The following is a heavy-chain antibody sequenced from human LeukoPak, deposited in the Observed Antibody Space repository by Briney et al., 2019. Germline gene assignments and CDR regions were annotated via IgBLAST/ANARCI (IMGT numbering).Heavy chain of an antibody. J-gene: IGHJ4*02. D-gene: IGHD1-7*01. CDR2: IYTSGST. V-gene: IGHV4-4*07. CDR3: ARLGLGLELEDDYFDY. Sequence: AETLSLTCTVSGGSISSYYWSWIRQPAGKGLEWIGRIYTSGSTNYNPSLKRRVIMSVDTSKNQFSLKLSSVTAADTAVYYCARLGLGLELEDDYFDYWGQGTLVTVSS. CDR1: GGSISSYY.